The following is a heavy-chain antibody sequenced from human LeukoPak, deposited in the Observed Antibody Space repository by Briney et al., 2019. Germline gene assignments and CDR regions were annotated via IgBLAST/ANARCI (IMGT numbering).Heavy chain of an antibody. CDR2: IDSDGSDT. J-gene: IGHJ6*02. CDR1: GFTFSSYA. V-gene: IGHV3-74*01. D-gene: IGHD5-18*01. Sequence: GGSLRLSCAASGFTFSSYAMSWVRQAPGKGLVWASRIDSDGSDTTYADSVKGRLTISRDSAKSTLYLQMSSLRAEDTAVYYCAREDRFGYNYAYGLDVWGPGTTVTVS. CDR3: AREDRFGYNYAYGLDV.